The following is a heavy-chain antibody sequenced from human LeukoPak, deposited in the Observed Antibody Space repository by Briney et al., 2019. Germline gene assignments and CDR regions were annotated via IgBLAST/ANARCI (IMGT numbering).Heavy chain of an antibody. CDR1: GGSISSYY. D-gene: IGHD4-17*01. CDR3: ARSGWIDYGDYDPEYYGMDV. Sequence: PSETLSLTCTVSGGSISSYYWSWIRQPPGKGLEWIGYIYYSGSTNYNPSLKSRVTISVDTSKNQFSLKLSSVTAADTAVYYCARSGWIDYGDYDPEYYGMDVWGQGTTVTVSS. J-gene: IGHJ6*02. CDR2: IYYSGST. V-gene: IGHV4-59*01.